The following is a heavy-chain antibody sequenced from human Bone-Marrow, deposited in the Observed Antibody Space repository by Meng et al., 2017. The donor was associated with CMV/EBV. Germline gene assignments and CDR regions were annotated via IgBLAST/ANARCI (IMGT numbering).Heavy chain of an antibody. D-gene: IGHD2-2*01. J-gene: IGHJ4*02. V-gene: IGHV4-61*01. CDR3: ARSRSRREADY. CDR1: GGSVRSGCNS. Sequence: CPFSGGSVRSGCNSWTWIRQPPGRGLEWIGYISYTRTTTYTPSLKSRVTISLHTSKNQFFLKLTSVTAADTAVYYCARSRSRREADYWGQGTLVTVSS. CDR2: ISYTRTT.